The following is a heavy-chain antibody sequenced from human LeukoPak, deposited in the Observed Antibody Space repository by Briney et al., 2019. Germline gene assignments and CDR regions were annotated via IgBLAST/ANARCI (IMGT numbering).Heavy chain of an antibody. CDR2: IWYDGSNK. CDR1: GFTFSSYG. Sequence: PGGSLRLSCAASGFTFSSYGMHWVRQAPGKGLEWVAVIWYDGSNKYYADSVKGRFTISRDNAKNSVYLQMNSLRDEDTAVYYCVRDPDALDYWGQGTLVTVSS. V-gene: IGHV3-33*01. J-gene: IGHJ4*02. CDR3: VRDPDALDY.